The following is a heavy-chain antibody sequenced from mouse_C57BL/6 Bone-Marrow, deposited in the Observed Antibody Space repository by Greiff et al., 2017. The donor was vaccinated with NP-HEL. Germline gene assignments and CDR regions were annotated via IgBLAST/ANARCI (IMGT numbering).Heavy chain of an antibody. Sequence: VMLVESGPGLVAPSQSLSITCTVSGFSLTSYGVHWVRQPPGKGLEWLVVIWRDGSTTDNSALKSRLSISKDNSKSQVFLKMNSLQTDDTAMDDCARHCGNYRQGYFDVWGTGTTVTVSS. D-gene: IGHD2-1*01. V-gene: IGHV2-6-1*01. J-gene: IGHJ1*03. CDR1: GFSLTSYG. CDR3: ARHCGNYRQGYFDV. CDR2: IWRDGST.